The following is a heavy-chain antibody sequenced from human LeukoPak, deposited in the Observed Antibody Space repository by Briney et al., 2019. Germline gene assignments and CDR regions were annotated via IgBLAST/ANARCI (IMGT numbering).Heavy chain of an antibody. Sequence: SETLSLTCAVYGGSFSGYYWSWIRQPPGKGLEWIGEINHSGSTNYNPSLKSRVTISVDTSKNQFSLKLSSVTAADTAVYYCARVSIVDPYNWFDPWGQGTLVTVSS. D-gene: IGHD2-15*01. CDR3: ARVSIVDPYNWFDP. CDR1: GGSFSGYY. V-gene: IGHV4-34*01. J-gene: IGHJ5*02. CDR2: INHSGST.